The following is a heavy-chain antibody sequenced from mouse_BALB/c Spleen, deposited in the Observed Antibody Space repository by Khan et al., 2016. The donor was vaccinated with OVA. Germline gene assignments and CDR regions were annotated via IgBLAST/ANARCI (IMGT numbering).Heavy chain of an antibody. J-gene: IGHJ3*01. CDR1: GYSITSDYA. CDR3: ARSGKYRYDDWFAY. CDR2: ISYSGST. D-gene: IGHD2-14*01. V-gene: IGHV3-2*02. Sequence: EVQLQESGPGLVKPSQSLSLTCTVTGYSITSDYAWNWIRQFPGNKLEWMGYISYSGSTSYNPSLKSRISITRDTSKNQFFLQLNSVTTEDTATYYCARSGKYRYDDWFAYWGQGTLGTVSA.